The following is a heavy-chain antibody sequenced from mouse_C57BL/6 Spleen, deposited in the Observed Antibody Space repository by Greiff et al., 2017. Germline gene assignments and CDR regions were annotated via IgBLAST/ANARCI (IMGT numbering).Heavy chain of an antibody. V-gene: IGHV1-69*01. J-gene: IGHJ4*01. D-gene: IGHD1-1*02. CDR3: ARGSQGAMDY. CDR2: IDPSDSYT. Sequence: QVQLKQPGAELVMPGASVKLSCKASGYTFTSYWMHWVKQRPGQGLEWIGEIDPSDSYTNYNQKFKGKSTLTVDKSSSTAYMQLSSLTSEDSAVYYCARGSQGAMDYWGQGTSVTVSS. CDR1: GYTFTSYW.